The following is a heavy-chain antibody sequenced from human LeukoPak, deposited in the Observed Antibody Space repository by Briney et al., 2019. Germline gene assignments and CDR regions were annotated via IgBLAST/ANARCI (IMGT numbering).Heavy chain of an antibody. J-gene: IGHJ4*02. CDR1: GGSISSNSYY. CDR3: ANFGVVIR. CDR2: IYYSGST. D-gene: IGHD3-3*01. V-gene: IGHV4-39*01. Sequence: SETLSLTCTVSGGSISSNSYYWGWIRQPPGKGLEWIGSIYYSGSTYYNPSLKSRVTISVDTSKNQFSLKLSSVTAADTAVYYCANFGVVIRWGQGTLVTVSS.